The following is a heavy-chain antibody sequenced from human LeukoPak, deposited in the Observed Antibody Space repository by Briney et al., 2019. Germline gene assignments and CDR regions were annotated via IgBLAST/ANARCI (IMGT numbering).Heavy chain of an antibody. CDR2: INAGNGHT. D-gene: IGHD6-13*01. J-gene: IGHJ4*02. V-gene: IGHV1-3*01. Sequence: GASVKVSCKASEYTFINYAIHWARQAPGQRLEWMGWINAGNGHTKYSQKLQGRVTITRDTSASTAYMELSSLRSEDTAVYYCARGLYSAAGSDYWGQGTLVTVSS. CDR3: ARGLYSAAGSDY. CDR1: EYTFINYA.